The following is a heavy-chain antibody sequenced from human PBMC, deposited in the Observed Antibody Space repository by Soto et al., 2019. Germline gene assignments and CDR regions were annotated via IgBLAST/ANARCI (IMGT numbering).Heavy chain of an antibody. CDR1: GGSISSSNW. CDR3: ASLIRPYFDY. V-gene: IGHV4-4*02. CDR2: INHSGST. Sequence: SETLSLTCAVSGGSISSSNWWSWVRQPPGKGLEWIGEINHSGSTNYNPSLKSRVTISVDTSKNQFSLKLSSVTAADTAVYYCASLIRPYFDYWGQGTLVTVSS. J-gene: IGHJ4*02.